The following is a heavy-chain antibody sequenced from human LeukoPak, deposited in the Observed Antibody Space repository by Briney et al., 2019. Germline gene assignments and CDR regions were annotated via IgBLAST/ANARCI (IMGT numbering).Heavy chain of an antibody. J-gene: IGHJ4*02. CDR1: GYTFTSYG. CDR2: IIPIFGTA. Sequence: VASVKVSCKASGYTFTSYGISWVRQAPGQGLEWMGGIIPIFGTANYAQKFLDRLTITADESTSTAYMELNSLRSEDTAVYYCARVREMATIASFDYWGQGTLVTVSS. D-gene: IGHD5-24*01. CDR3: ARVREMATIASFDY. V-gene: IGHV1-69*13.